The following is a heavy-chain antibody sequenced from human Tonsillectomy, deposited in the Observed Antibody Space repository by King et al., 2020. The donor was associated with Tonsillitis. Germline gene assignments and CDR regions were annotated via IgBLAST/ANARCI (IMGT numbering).Heavy chain of an antibody. Sequence: QLQESGPGLVKPSETLSLTCTVSGGSISSYYWSWIRQPPGKGLEWIGYIYYSWSTNYNPSLKSRVTISVDKSKNQFSLKLSSVTAAATAVYYCASSFSGYDYDYYYGMDVWGQGTTVTVSS. D-gene: IGHD5-12*01. CDR3: ASSFSGYDYDYYYGMDV. CDR2: IYYSWST. V-gene: IGHV4-59*01. J-gene: IGHJ6*02. CDR1: GGSISSYY.